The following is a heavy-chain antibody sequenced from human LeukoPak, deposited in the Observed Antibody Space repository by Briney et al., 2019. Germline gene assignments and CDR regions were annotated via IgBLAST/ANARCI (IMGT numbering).Heavy chain of an antibody. CDR2: ICGSGGST. Sequence: PGGSLRLSCAASGFTFSSYAMSWVRQAPGKGLEWVSAICGSGGSTYYADSVKGRFTISRDNSKNTLYLQMNSLRAEDTAVYYCAKTPVYDSGWYVSFDYWGQGTLVTVSS. CDR3: AKTPVYDSGWYVSFDY. CDR1: GFTFSSYA. J-gene: IGHJ4*02. D-gene: IGHD6-19*01. V-gene: IGHV3-23*01.